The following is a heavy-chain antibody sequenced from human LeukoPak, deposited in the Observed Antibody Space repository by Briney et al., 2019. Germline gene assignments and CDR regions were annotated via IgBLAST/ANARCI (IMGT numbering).Heavy chain of an antibody. V-gene: IGHV3-9*01. Sequence: GGSLRLSCAASGFRFDDYAMHWVRQAPGKGLEWVSGITWNSVNIGYAGSVKGRFTISRDNAKNSLYLQMNSLRAEDTAVYYCAKARYCSGGSCFPQLTPDYWGQGTLVTVSS. CDR3: AKARYCSGGSCFPQLTPDY. J-gene: IGHJ4*02. CDR1: GFRFDDYA. D-gene: IGHD2-15*01. CDR2: ITWNSVNI.